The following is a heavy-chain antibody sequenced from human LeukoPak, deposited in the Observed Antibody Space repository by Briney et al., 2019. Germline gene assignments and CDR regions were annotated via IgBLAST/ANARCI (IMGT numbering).Heavy chain of an antibody. CDR2: IYSGSDYI. J-gene: IGHJ4*02. Sequence: GGSLRLSCVASGFTFSSDRMNWVRQAPGKGLEWVSTIYSGSDYIYYADSVKGRLTISRDNAKNSLYLQMNSLRAEDTAIYYCARDRPVSGAYHQFDSWGQGTLVTVSS. CDR1: GFTFSSDR. CDR3: ARDRPVSGAYHQFDS. D-gene: IGHD4/OR15-4a*01. V-gene: IGHV3-21*01.